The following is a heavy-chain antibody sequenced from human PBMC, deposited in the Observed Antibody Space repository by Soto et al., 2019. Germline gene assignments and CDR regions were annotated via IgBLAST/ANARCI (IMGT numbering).Heavy chain of an antibody. CDR2: INPSGGST. CDR3: ARARRVSMIVVVTRAPDAFDI. Sequence: ASVKVSCKASGYIFTSYYMHWVRQAPGQGLEWMGIINPSGGSTSYAQKFQGRVTMTRDTSTSTVYMELSSLRSEDTAVYCCARARRVSMIVVVTRAPDAFDIWGQGTMVTVSS. J-gene: IGHJ3*02. V-gene: IGHV1-46*01. CDR1: GYIFTSYY. D-gene: IGHD3-22*01.